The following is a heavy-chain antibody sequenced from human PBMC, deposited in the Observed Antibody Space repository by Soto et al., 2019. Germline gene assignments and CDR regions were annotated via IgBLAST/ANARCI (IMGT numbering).Heavy chain of an antibody. CDR2: INHSGST. CDR1: GGSFSGYY. J-gene: IGHJ4*02. Sequence: ETLSLTCAVYGGSFSGYYWSWIRQPPGKGLEWIGEINHSGSTNYNPSLKSRVTISVDTSKNQFSLKLSSVTAADTAVYYCARSPSYYSDYWGQGTLVTVSS. V-gene: IGHV4-34*01. D-gene: IGHD3-10*01. CDR3: ARSPSYYSDY.